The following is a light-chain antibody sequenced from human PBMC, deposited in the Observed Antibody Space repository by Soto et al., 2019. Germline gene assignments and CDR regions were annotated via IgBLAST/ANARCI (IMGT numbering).Light chain of an antibody. CDR3: QHYSSQT. V-gene: IGKV3-20*01. Sequence: EIVMTQSPATLSVSPGETATLSCRASERVRSNYLAWYQQRPGQAPRLLIYGASSRATGIPDRFSGSGSGTDFTLTISRLEPEDSAVYFCQHYSSQTFGQGTKVDIK. J-gene: IGKJ1*01. CDR1: ERVRSNY. CDR2: GAS.